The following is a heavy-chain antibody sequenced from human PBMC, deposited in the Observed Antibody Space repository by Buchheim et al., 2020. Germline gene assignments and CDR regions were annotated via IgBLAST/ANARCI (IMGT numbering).Heavy chain of an antibody. V-gene: IGHV4-59*11. J-gene: IGHJ4*02. CDR2: IHYSGIT. CDR1: GGSISSHY. CDR3: AKEGGYCSSTNCLPDY. Sequence: QVQLQESGPGLVKPSETLSLTCTVSGGSISSHYWSWIRQPPGKGLEWIGHIHYSGITYYNPSLKSRVSISVDTSKNQFFLKLSSVTAADTAVYYCAKEGGYCSSTNCLPDYWGQGTL. D-gene: IGHD2-2*01.